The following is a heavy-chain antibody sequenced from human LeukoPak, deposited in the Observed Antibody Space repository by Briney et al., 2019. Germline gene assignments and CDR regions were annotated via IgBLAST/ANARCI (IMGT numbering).Heavy chain of an antibody. CDR2: IFYSGSTNYT. J-gene: IGHJ4*02. CDR1: GGSIRSYY. CDR3: ARDKYYGSGSYYGY. D-gene: IGHD3-10*01. Sequence: SETLSLTCTVSGGSIRSYYWSWIRQPPGKGLEWIGYIFYSGSTNYTNYNPSLKSRVTISVDTSKNQFSLKLSSVTAADTAVYYCARDKYYGSGSYYGYWGQGTLVTVSS. V-gene: IGHV4-59*12.